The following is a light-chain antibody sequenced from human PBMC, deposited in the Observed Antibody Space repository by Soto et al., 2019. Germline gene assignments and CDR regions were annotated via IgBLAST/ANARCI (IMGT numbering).Light chain of an antibody. CDR2: ATS. Sequence: EIVLTQSPGTLSLSPGERATLSCRASQSVSSSYLAWYQQKPGQPPRLVMYATSSRATGIPARFSGSGSGTDFTLTISRLEPEDFAVYYCQQYGSSSWTCGQGTKVDIK. V-gene: IGKV3-20*01. J-gene: IGKJ1*01. CDR3: QQYGSSSWT. CDR1: QSVSSSY.